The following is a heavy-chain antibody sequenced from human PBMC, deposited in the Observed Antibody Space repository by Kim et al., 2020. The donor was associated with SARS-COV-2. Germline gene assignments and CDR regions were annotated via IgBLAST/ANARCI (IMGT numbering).Heavy chain of an antibody. Sequence: GGSLRLSCTASGFTFSSYAMHWVRQAPGKGLEWVSVISDDGSNKYYADSVKGRFTISRDNSKNTLYLQMTSLRADDTAVYYCVKDWGGSYWGHGSQGTV. V-gene: IGHV3-30*04. D-gene: IGHD3-16*01. CDR2: ISDDGSNK. CDR1: GFTFSSYA. CDR3: VKDWGGSY. J-gene: IGHJ4*03.